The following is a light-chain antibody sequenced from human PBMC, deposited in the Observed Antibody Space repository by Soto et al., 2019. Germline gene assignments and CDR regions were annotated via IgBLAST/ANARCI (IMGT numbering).Light chain of an antibody. CDR1: QSVRSSF. V-gene: IGKV3-20*01. J-gene: IGKJ2*01. CDR3: QQYENSVMYT. CDR2: DVS. Sequence: EIVLTQSPATLSLSPGERATLSCRASQSVRSSFFAWYQQKPGQAPRLLIYDVSIRATGIPARFSGSGSGTDFTLTINRLEPEDFAVYYCQQYENSVMYTFGQGTKLEIK.